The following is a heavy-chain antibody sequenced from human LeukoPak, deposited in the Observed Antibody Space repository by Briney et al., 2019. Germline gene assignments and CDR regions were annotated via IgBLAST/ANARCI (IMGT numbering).Heavy chain of an antibody. CDR2: IYYSGST. CDR1: GGSISSYY. CDR3: ARGKAEGYFDY. Sequence: SETLSLTCTVSGGSISSYYWSWIRQPPGKGLEWIGYIYYSGSTNYNPSLKSRVTTSVDTSKNQFSLKLSSVTAADTAVYYCARGKAEGYFDYWGQGTLVTVSS. J-gene: IGHJ4*02. D-gene: IGHD2-15*01. V-gene: IGHV4-59*01.